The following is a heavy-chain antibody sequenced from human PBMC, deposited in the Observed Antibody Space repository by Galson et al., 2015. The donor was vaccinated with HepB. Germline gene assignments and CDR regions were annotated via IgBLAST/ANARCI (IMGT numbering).Heavy chain of an antibody. Sequence: SVKVSCKASGFTFTSSAMQWVRQARGQRLEWIGWIVVGSGNTNYAQKFQERVTITRDMSTSTAYMELNSLRAEDTAVYYCARGHPGPIYYYYGMDVWGQGTTVTVSS. CDR1: GFTFTSSA. CDR3: ARGHPGPIYYYYGMDV. D-gene: IGHD3-3*01. J-gene: IGHJ6*02. V-gene: IGHV1-58*02. CDR2: IVVGSGNT.